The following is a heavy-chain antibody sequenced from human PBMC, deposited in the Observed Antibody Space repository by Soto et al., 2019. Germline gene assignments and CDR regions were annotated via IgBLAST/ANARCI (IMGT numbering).Heavy chain of an antibody. CDR2: IQMSGTT. CDR1: GASVRSYH. J-gene: IGHJ5*02. Sequence: QVRLQESGPGLVKPSETLSLTCAVSGASVRSYHWSWIRQTAGKGLEWIGRIQMSGTTNYNPSLKTRVTMSLDTSKNEVSLRMTSVTAADTAVYFCVKDRSTMRWFDPWGQGILVSVSS. V-gene: IGHV4-4*07. D-gene: IGHD1-1*01. CDR3: VKDRSTMRWFDP.